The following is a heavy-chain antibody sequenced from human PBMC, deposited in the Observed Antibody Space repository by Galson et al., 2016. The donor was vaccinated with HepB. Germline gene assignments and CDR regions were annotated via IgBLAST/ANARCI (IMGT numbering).Heavy chain of an antibody. Sequence: SCADSTFTFNDYWMTWVRQAPGKGLEWVANIKPDGSEKYYVDSVKGRFTISRDNAKNSLYLQMNSLRAEDSAVYYCARRSCSATACYSASYKCFDSWGQGTLVTVSS. CDR3: ARRSCSATACYSASYKCFDS. CDR2: IKPDGSEK. CDR1: TFTFNDYW. J-gene: IGHJ4*02. V-gene: IGHV3-7*01. D-gene: IGHD2-15*01.